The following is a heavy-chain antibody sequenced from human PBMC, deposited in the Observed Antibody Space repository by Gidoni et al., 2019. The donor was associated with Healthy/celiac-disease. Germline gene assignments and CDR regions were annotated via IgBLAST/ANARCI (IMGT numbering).Heavy chain of an antibody. V-gene: IGHV3-30*18. J-gene: IGHJ6*02. CDR2: ISYDGSNK. Sequence: QVQLVESGGGVVQPGRSLRLSCAASGFTFRSYGLHWVRQAPGKGLEWVAVISYDGSNKYYADSVKGRFTISRDNSKNTLYLQMNSLRAEDTAVYYCAKDLGGYEDNYYYYYGMDVWGQGTTVTVSS. CDR3: AKDLGGYEDNYYYYYGMDV. CDR1: GFTFRSYG. D-gene: IGHD5-12*01.